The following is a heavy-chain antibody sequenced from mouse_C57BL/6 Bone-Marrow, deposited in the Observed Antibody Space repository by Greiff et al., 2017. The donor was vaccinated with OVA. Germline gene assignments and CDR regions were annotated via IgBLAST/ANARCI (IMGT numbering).Heavy chain of an antibody. V-gene: IGHV5-6*01. CDR2: ISRGGSYT. Sequence: DVQLVESGGDLVKPGGSLKLSCAASGFTFSSYGMSWVRQTPDKRLEWVATISRGGSYTYYPDSVKGRFTISRDNAKNTLYLQMSSLKSEDTAMDYCARSTHDYGRLYAMDYWGQGTSVTVSS. CDR3: ARSTHDYGRLYAMDY. J-gene: IGHJ4*01. D-gene: IGHD1-1*01. CDR1: GFTFSSYG.